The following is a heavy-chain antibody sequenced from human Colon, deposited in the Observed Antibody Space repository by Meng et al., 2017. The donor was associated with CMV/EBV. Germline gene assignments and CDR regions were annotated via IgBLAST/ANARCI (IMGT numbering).Heavy chain of an antibody. J-gene: IGHJ4*02. CDR3: ATVSGGDFDY. CDR2: INPNSGGT. D-gene: IGHD1-26*01. V-gene: IGHV1-2*02. CDR1: GYTFTGYF. Sequence: VQLVEAGAEGKKPGASVKVSCKASGYTFTGYFMYWVRQAPGQGLEWMGSINPNSGGTNYAQKFQGRVTMTRDTSINTAYMELSRLRSDDTAVYYCATVSGGDFDYWGQGTLVTVSS.